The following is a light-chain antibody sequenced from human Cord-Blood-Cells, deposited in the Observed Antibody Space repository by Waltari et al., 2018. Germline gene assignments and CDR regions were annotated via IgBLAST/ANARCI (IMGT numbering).Light chain of an antibody. V-gene: IGLV2-14*01. CDR1: SSDVGGYNY. CDR2: EVS. CDR3: SSYTSSSTLYV. Sequence: QSALPQPASVSGSPGQSITIPCPGTSSDVGGYNYVSWYQQHPGKAPKLMIYEVSNRPSGVSNRFSGSKSGNTASLTISGLQAEDEADYYCSSYTSSSTLYVFGTGTKVTVL. J-gene: IGLJ1*01.